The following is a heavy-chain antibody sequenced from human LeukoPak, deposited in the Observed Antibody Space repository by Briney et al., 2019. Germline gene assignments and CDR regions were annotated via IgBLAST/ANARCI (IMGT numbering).Heavy chain of an antibody. CDR2: MNPNSGNT. D-gene: IGHD6-6*01. CDR1: GYTFTSYG. Sequence: ASVKVSCKASGYTFTSYGISWVRQAPGQGLEWMGWMNPNSGNTGYAQKFQGRVTMTRNTSISTAYMELSSLRSEDTAVYYCARAVKSDIAARRGRYYGMDVWGQGTTVTVSS. CDR3: ARAVKSDIAARRGRYYGMDV. V-gene: IGHV1-8*02. J-gene: IGHJ6*02.